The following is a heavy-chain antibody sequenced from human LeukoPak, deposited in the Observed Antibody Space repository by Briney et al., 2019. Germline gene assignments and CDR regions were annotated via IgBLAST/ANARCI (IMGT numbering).Heavy chain of an antibody. D-gene: IGHD3-3*01. Sequence: GGSLRLSCAASGFTFSSYGMHWVRQAPGKGLEWVAFIRYDRSNKYYADSVKGRFTISRDNSKNTLYLQINSLRAEDTAVYYCATHFPELTIFGLCYWGQGTLVTVSS. CDR2: IRYDRSNK. CDR1: GFTFSSYG. V-gene: IGHV3-30*02. J-gene: IGHJ4*02. CDR3: ATHFPELTIFGLCY.